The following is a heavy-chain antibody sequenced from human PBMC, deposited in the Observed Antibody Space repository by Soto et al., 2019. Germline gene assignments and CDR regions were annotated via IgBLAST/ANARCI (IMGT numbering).Heavy chain of an antibody. V-gene: IGHV4-4*02. J-gene: IGHJ3*02. D-gene: IGHD3-9*01. Sequence: QVQLQESGPGLVMPSGTLSLTCAVYGGSISSSYWWSWVRQPPGKGLEWIGEIYHGGSTYYNPSLKIRVSISVDKSKNQFSLKMSSVTAADTAVYYCARLTYYDILTGYSLDAFDIWGQGTMVTVSS. CDR2: IYHGGST. CDR1: GGSISSSYW. CDR3: ARLTYYDILTGYSLDAFDI.